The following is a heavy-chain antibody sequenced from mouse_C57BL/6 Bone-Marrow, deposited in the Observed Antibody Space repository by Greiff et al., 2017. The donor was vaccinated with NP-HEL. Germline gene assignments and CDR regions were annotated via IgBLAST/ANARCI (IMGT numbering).Heavy chain of an antibody. CDR3: AREGGLRRRTYAMDY. J-gene: IGHJ4*01. CDR1: GFTFSDYY. CDR2: INHDGSST. D-gene: IGHD2-4*01. Sequence: VQLKESEGGLVQPGSSMKLSCTASGFTFSDYYMAWVRQVPEKGLEWVANINHDGSSTYYLDSLKSRFIISRDNAKNILYLQMSSLKSEDTATYYCAREGGLRRRTYAMDYWGRGTSVTVSS. V-gene: IGHV5-16*01.